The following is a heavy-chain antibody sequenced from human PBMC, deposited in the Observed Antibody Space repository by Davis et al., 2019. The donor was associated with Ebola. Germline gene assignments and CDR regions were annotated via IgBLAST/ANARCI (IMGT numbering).Heavy chain of an antibody. D-gene: IGHD1-26*01. CDR1: EFTFSNYA. J-gene: IGHJ4*02. V-gene: IGHV3-23*01. CDR2: INNSGDKT. Sequence: LSLTCAASEFTFSNYAMSWVRQAPGKGLEWVSGINNSGDKTYDVDSVKGRFTISRDNSKNTLYLQMNSLRAEDTAVYYCAKGEGYFDYWGQGTLVTVSS. CDR3: AKGEGYFDY.